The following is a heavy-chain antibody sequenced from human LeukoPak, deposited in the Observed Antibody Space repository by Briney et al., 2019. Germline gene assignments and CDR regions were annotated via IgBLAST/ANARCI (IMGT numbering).Heavy chain of an antibody. CDR1: GYTFTGYY. CDR2: INPNSGGT. D-gene: IGHD5-12*01. CDR3: AADVPENPDIVATGV. Sequence: GASVKVSCKASGYTFTGYYMHWVRQAPGQGLEWMGWINPNSGGTNYAQKFQGRVTMTRDTSISTAYMELSRLRSDDTAVYYCAADVPENPDIVATGVWGKGTTVTVSS. J-gene: IGHJ6*04. V-gene: IGHV1-2*02.